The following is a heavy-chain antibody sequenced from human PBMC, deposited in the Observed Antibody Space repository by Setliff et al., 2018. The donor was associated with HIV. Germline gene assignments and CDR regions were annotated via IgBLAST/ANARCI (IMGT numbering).Heavy chain of an antibody. V-gene: IGHV4-61*10. D-gene: IGHD1-26*01. J-gene: IGHJ3*02. Sequence: SETLSLTCSVSGDSISTGTYYWGWIRQPAGKGLEWIGDIYYTGTTNYNPSFKSRVTISLDTSQTQFSLKLSSVTAADTAVYYCARGQPQGGGTYCSAFDIWGQGTMVTVSS. CDR3: ARGQPQGGGTYCSAFDI. CDR2: IYYTGTT. CDR1: GDSISTGTYY.